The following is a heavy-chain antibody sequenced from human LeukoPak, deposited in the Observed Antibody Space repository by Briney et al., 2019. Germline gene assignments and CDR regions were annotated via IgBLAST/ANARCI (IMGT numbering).Heavy chain of an antibody. CDR3: ARHYTYYYDSSGYPTRGYFDL. Sequence: SETLSLTCTVSGGSISSYYWSWIRQPPGKGLEWIGYIYYSGSTNYNPSLKSRVTISVDTSKNQFSLKLSSVTAADTAVYYCARHYTYYYDSSGYPTRGYFDLWGRGTLVTVSS. D-gene: IGHD3-22*01. J-gene: IGHJ2*01. V-gene: IGHV4-59*08. CDR1: GGSISSYY. CDR2: IYYSGST.